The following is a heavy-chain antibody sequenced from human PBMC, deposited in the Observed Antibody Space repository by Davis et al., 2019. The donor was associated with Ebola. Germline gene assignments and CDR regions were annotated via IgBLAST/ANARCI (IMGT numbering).Heavy chain of an antibody. V-gene: IGHV1-2*02. CDR1: GGTFSSYA. CDR2: INPNSGGT. J-gene: IGHJ4*02. CDR3: ASTQEGLSPYYFDY. Sequence: ASVKVSCKASGGTFSSYAISWVRQAPGQGLEWMGWINPNSGGTNYAQKFQGRVTMTRDTSISTAYMELSRLRSDDTAVYYCASTQEGLSPYYFDYWGQGTLVTVSS. D-gene: IGHD3-3*01.